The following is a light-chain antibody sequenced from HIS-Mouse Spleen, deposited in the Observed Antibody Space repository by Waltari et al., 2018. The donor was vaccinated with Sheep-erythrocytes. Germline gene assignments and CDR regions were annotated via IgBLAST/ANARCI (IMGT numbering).Light chain of an antibody. CDR3: QQYDNLLT. CDR1: QEFSNY. CDR2: DAS. Sequence: DIQMTQSTSSLSASVGDRVTITCHARQEFSNYLKWYTKKSGKAPKLLIYDASNLETGVQSRFSGSGSGTDFTFTISSLQPEDIATYYCQQYDNLLTFGGGTKVEIK. V-gene: IGKV1-33*01. J-gene: IGKJ4*01.